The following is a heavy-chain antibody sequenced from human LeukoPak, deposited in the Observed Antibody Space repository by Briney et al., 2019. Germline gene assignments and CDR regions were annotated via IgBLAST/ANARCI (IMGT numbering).Heavy chain of an antibody. CDR2: INPNSGGT. Sequence: ASVKFSCKASGYTFTSYGISWVRQAPGQGLEWMGWINPNSGGTNYAQKFQGRVTMTRDTSISTAYMELSRLRSDDTAVYYCARSVPIAVADIDYWGQGTLVTVSS. V-gene: IGHV1-2*02. D-gene: IGHD6-19*01. CDR3: ARSVPIAVADIDY. CDR1: GYTFTSYG. J-gene: IGHJ4*02.